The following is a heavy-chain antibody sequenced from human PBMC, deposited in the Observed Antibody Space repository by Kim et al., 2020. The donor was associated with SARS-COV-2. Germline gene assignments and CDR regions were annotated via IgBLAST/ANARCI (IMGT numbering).Heavy chain of an antibody. CDR2: IYYSGST. D-gene: IGHD5-12*01. CDR3: ARAWATLDY. J-gene: IGHJ4*02. Sequence: SETLSLTCTVSGGSVSSGSYYWSWIRQPPGKGLEWIGYIYYSGSTNYNPSLKSRVTISVDTSKNQFSLKLSSVTAADTAVYYCARAWATLDYWGQGTLVT. CDR1: GGSVSSGSYY. V-gene: IGHV4-61*01.